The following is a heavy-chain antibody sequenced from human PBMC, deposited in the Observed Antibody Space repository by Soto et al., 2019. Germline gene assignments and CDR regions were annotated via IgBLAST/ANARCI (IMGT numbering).Heavy chain of an antibody. CDR2: IYYSGST. D-gene: IGHD3-10*01. V-gene: IGHV4-39*01. Sequence: QLQLQESGPGLVKPSETLSLTCTVSGGSISSSSYYWGWIRQPPGKGLEWIGSIYYSGSTYYNPSLKSQVIISVDTSKNEISPRQSYVTGGDTAAYYYERRLRSSRGVGLSTFDYWRQGTLVSVSS. CDR3: ERRLRSSRGVGLSTFDY. J-gene: IGHJ4*02. CDR1: GGSISSSSYY.